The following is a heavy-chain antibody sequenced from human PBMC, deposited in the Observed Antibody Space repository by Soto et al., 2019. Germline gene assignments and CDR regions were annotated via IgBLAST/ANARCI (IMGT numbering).Heavy chain of an antibody. D-gene: IGHD2-2*01. CDR2: ISAYNGNT. J-gene: IGHJ6*02. Sequence: QVQLVQSGAEVKKPGASVKVSCKASGYTFTSYGISWVRQAPGQGLEWMGWISAYNGNTNYAQKLQGRVTMTTDTSTSTAYMERRSLRSDDTAVYYCARLGYCISTSCPYYYYGMDVWGQGTTVTVSS. CDR3: ARLGYCISTSCPYYYYGMDV. CDR1: GYTFTSYG. V-gene: IGHV1-18*01.